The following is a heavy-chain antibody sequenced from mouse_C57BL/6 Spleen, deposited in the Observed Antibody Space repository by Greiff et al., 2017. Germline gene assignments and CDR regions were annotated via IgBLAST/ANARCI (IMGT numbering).Heavy chain of an antibody. Sequence: EVHLVESGGGLVKPGGSLKLSCAASGFTFSSYAMSWVRQTPEKRLEWVATISDGGSYTYYPDNVKGRFTISRYNAKNNLYLQMSHLKSEDTAMYYCARDGGPTYFDYWGQGTTLTVSS. CDR2: ISDGGSYT. CDR3: ARDGGPTYFDY. J-gene: IGHJ2*01. V-gene: IGHV5-4*01. CDR1: GFTFSSYA.